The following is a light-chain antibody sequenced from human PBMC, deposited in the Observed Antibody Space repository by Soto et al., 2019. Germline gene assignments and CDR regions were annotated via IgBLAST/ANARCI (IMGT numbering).Light chain of an antibody. CDR2: DVS. Sequence: QSVLAQPDSVSGSPGQSITISCTGNSSDVDGYNYVSWYQHHPGKAPKLIIYDVSNRPSGVSNPFSGSKSGNTASLTISGLQPEDEADYCCSSYTTSNTRQIVFGTGTKVTVL. J-gene: IGLJ1*01. V-gene: IGLV2-14*03. CDR3: SSYTTSNTRQIV. CDR1: SSDVDGYNY.